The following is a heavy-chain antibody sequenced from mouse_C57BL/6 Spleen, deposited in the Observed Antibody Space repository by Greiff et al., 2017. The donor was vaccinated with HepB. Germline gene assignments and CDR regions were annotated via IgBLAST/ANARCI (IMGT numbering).Heavy chain of an antibody. CDR1: GYAFSSYW. CDR3: ARPITTVVYWYFDV. J-gene: IGHJ1*03. Sequence: VQLQQSGAELVKPGASVKISCKASGYAFSSYWMNWVKQRPGKGLEWIGQIYPGDGDTNYNGKFKGKATLTADKSSSTAYMQLSSLTSEDSAVYFCARPITTVVYWYFDVWGTGTTVTVSS. V-gene: IGHV1-80*01. D-gene: IGHD1-1*01. CDR2: IYPGDGDT.